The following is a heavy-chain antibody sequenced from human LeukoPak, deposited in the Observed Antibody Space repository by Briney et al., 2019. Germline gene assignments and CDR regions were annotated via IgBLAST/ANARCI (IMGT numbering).Heavy chain of an antibody. Sequence: PSETLSLTCTVSGGSISSSSYYWGWIRQPPGKGLEWIGSIYYSGSTYYNPSLKSRVTISVDTSKNQFSLKLSSVTAADTAVHYCARVSGVGGFDPWGQGTLVTVSS. CDR3: ARVSGVGGFDP. CDR2: IYYSGST. J-gene: IGHJ5*02. CDR1: GGSISSSSYY. D-gene: IGHD3-3*01. V-gene: IGHV4-39*07.